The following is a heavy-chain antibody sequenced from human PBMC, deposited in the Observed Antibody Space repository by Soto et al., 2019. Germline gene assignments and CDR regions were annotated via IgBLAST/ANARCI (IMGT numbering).Heavy chain of an antibody. D-gene: IGHD4-17*01. V-gene: IGHV3-23*01. CDR2: ISGSGGRT. Sequence: EVHRLESGGDLVQPGGSLRLSCAASGFTFSSYDMSWVRQAPGKGLEWVSAISGSGGRTDYADFVKGRFSISRYNSKNTLLLQMNSLRVEDAAVYYCARDPYGDYVWDYWGQGTLVTVSS. CDR1: GFTFSSYD. J-gene: IGHJ4*02. CDR3: ARDPYGDYVWDY.